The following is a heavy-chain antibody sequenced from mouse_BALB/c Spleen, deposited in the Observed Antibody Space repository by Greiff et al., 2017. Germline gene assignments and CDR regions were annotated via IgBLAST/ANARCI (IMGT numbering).Heavy chain of an antibody. CDR1: GFNIKDTY. Sequence: EVQLQQSGAELVKPGASVKLSCTASGFNIKDTYMHWVKQRPEQGLEWIGRIDPANGNTKYDPKFQGKATITADTSSNTAYLQLSSLTSEDTAVYYCADYYGNYGNAMDYWGQGTSVTVSS. CDR2: IDPANGNT. CDR3: ADYYGNYGNAMDY. V-gene: IGHV14-3*02. J-gene: IGHJ4*01. D-gene: IGHD2-1*01.